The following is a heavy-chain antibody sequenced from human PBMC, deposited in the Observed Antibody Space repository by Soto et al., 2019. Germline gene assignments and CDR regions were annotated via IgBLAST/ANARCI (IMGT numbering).Heavy chain of an antibody. D-gene: IGHD6-13*01. CDR2: INVGNGNT. V-gene: IGHV1-3*01. Sequence: QVQLVQSGAEVKKPGASVKVSCKASGYTFTSYAMHWVRQAPGQRLEWMGWINVGNGNTKYSQRFQGRVTITRDTSASTAYMELSSLRSEDTAVYYCARARIIATFEYWGQGPLVTVSS. J-gene: IGHJ4*02. CDR3: ARARIIATFEY. CDR1: GYTFTSYA.